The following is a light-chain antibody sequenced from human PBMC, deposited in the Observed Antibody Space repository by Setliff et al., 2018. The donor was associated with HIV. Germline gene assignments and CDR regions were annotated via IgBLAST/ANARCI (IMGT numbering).Light chain of an antibody. Sequence: SVLTQPRSVSGSPGQSVTFSCTGASSDIGGYNYVSWYQQHPGKAPKLLIYDITKRPSGVPDRFSGFKSGNTASLTISGLQAEDEADYYCCSYAGNFVFVFGGGTKVTV. CDR2: DIT. J-gene: IGLJ1*01. V-gene: IGLV2-11*01. CDR3: CSYAGNFVFV. CDR1: SSDIGGYNY.